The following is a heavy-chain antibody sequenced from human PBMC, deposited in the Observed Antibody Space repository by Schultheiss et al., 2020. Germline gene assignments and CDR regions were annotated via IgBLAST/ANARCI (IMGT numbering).Heavy chain of an antibody. V-gene: IGHV4-34*01. Sequence: SETLSLTCAVYGGSFSGYYWSWIRQPPGKGLEWIGEINHSGSTNYNPSLKSRVTISVDTSKNQFSLKLSSVTAADTAVYYCARVEEREVRGNWFDPWGQGTLVTVYS. CDR3: ARVEEREVRGNWFDP. CDR2: INHSGST. D-gene: IGHD3-10*01. J-gene: IGHJ5*02. CDR1: GGSFSGYY.